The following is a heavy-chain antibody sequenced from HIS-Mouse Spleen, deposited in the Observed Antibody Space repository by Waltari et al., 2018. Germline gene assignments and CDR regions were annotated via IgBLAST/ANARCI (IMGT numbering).Heavy chain of an antibody. J-gene: IGHJ2*01. V-gene: IGHV3-53*01. Sequence: EVQLVESGGGLIQPGGSLRLSCAASGFTVSSNYMSWVRRAPGKGLGWVSVIDSGGRTYYADAVKGRFTISRDKSKNTLYLQMNSLRAEDTAVYYCARGGLAAAGWYFDLWGRGTLVTVSS. CDR2: IDSGGRT. CDR3: ARGGLAAAGWYFDL. CDR1: GFTVSSNY. D-gene: IGHD6-13*01.